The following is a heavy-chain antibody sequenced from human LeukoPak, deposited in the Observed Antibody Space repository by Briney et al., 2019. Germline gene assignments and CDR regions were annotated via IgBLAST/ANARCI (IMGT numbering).Heavy chain of an antibody. Sequence: GSLRLPCAASGFTFSTHAMSWVRQAPGKGLEWVSRISSTGGTTEYADSVKGRFTISRDTSKNTLYLQMNSLRVEDTAVYYCAKDRSGSGYFDNWGQGTLVTVSS. J-gene: IGHJ4*02. D-gene: IGHD3-10*01. CDR3: AKDRSGSGYFDN. CDR2: ISSTGGTT. CDR1: GFTFSTHA. V-gene: IGHV3-23*01.